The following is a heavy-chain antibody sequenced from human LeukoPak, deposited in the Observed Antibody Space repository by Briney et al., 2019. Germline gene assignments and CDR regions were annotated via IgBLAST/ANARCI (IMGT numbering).Heavy chain of an antibody. Sequence: GGSLTLSCAASGFTFSSSWMKWVHQAPGKGLESVAVIKEDGSEKYYVDSVKGRFAISRDNAKNSLYLQMNNVRAEDTAVYFCAANTQSGYWGQGALVTVSS. V-gene: IGHV3-7*05. CDR1: GFTFSSSW. CDR3: AANTQSGY. D-gene: IGHD3-16*01. CDR2: IKEDGSEK. J-gene: IGHJ4*02.